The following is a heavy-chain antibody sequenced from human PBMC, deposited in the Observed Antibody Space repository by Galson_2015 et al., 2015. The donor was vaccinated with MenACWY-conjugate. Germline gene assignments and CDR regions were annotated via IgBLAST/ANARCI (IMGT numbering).Heavy chain of an antibody. CDR1: GFTFSSYA. V-gene: IGHV3-23*01. D-gene: IGHD3-22*01. J-gene: IGHJ4*02. CDR3: AKDHLNYYDSSGYRGGTFDY. CDR2: ISGSGGST. Sequence: SLRLSCAASGFTFSSYAMSWVRQAPGKGLEWVSAISGSGGSTYYADSVKGRFTNSRDNSKNTLYLQMNSLRAEDTVVYYCAKDHLNYYDSSGYRGGTFDYWGQGTLVTVSS.